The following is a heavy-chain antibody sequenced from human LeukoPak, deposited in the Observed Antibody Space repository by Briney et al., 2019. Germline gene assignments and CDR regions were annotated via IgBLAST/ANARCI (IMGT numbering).Heavy chain of an antibody. CDR3: ARGHKGVVSYLNWFDP. D-gene: IGHD2-15*01. J-gene: IGHJ5*02. CDR1: RDSFSDYY. V-gene: IGHV4-34*01. CDR2: ILHSGGT. Sequence: KPSETLSLTCAVHRDSFSDYYWTWVRQPPGKGLGWDGAILHSGGTNNNPSLKSRVTISGDTSNNQFSPRLPAMNAPSPAVYYCARGHKGVVSYLNWFDPWGQGTLVTASS.